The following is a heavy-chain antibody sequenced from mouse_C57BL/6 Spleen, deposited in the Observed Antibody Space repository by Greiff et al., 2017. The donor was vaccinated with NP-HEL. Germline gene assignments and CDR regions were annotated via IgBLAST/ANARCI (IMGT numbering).Heavy chain of an antibody. CDR2: IRNKANGYTT. D-gene: IGHD2-3*01. CDR1: GFTFTDHY. CDR3: ARCSGWLLLMDY. Sequence: EVQLVESGGGLVQSGGSLSLPCAASGFTFTDHYMSRVRQSQWKALEWLGFIRNKANGYTTEYSASVKGRFTISSDNSQSILYLQLDSLRAEDSTTYYCARCSGWLLLMDYGGQGTSVTVSS. V-gene: IGHV7-3*01. J-gene: IGHJ4*01.